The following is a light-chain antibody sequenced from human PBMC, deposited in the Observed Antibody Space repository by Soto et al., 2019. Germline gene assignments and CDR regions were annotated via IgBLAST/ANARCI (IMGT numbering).Light chain of an antibody. CDR3: QQYNNWPFT. Sequence: EIVITQSPATLSVSPGDRATLSCRASQSVSTNLAWYQQKPGQAPRLLIYGASTRATGIPASFIGNGSGTEFTLTASSLQPEDFAVYYCQQYNNWPFTFGPGTKVDI. CDR1: QSVSTN. J-gene: IGKJ3*01. V-gene: IGKV3-15*01. CDR2: GAS.